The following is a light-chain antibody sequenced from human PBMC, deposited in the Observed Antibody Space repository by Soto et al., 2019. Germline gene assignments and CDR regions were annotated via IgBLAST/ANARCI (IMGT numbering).Light chain of an antibody. V-gene: IGKV1-5*01. Sequence: DIQMTQSPSTLSASVGDRVTITCRASQSINSWLAWYQQKPGKAPKVLIYDASSLESGVPSRFSGSGSGTDFTLTISSLQPDDSATYYCQQYNSYAPSTFGQGTRLEIK. CDR3: QQYNSYAPST. CDR2: DAS. J-gene: IGKJ5*01. CDR1: QSINSW.